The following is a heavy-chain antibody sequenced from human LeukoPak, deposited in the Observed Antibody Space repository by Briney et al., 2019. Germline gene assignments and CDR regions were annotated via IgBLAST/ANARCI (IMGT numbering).Heavy chain of an antibody. CDR3: ARDSSSSGGMDV. D-gene: IGHD6-13*01. CDR1: GFTFSSYE. J-gene: IGHJ6*02. V-gene: IGHV3-48*03. Sequence: PGGSLRLSCAASGFTFSSYEMSWVRQAPGKGLEWVSYISSSGSTIYYADSVKGRFTISRDNAKNSLYLQMNSLRAEDTAVYYCARDSSSSGGMDVWGQGTTVTVSS. CDR2: ISSSGSTI.